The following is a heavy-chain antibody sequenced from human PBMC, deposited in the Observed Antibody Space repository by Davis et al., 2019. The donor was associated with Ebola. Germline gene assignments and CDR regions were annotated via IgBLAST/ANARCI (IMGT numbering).Heavy chain of an antibody. CDR2: ILYDGSNK. CDR1: GFTFSSYG. J-gene: IGHJ3*02. V-gene: IGHV3-30*03. CDR3: TTPGGQDSGYDVFDI. D-gene: IGHD5-12*01. Sequence: GESLKISCAASGFTFSSYGMHWVRQAPGKGLEWVAFILYDGSNKYYADSVKGRFTISRDNSKNTLYLQMNSLRVEDTALYYCTTPGGQDSGYDVFDIWGQGTMVTVSS.